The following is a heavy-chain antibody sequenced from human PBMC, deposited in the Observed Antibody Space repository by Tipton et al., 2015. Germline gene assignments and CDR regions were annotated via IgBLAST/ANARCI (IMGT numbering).Heavy chain of an antibody. Sequence: TLSLTCTVSGGSISSSSYYWGWIRQPPGKGLEWIGSVHYSGSTYYNPSLKSRVTISIDRFKNQFSLKLSSVTAADTAVYYCASPSLPHDRGDYYFQSWGQGTTVTVSS. CDR2: VHYSGST. CDR1: GGSISSSSYY. D-gene: IGHD2/OR15-2a*01. CDR3: ASPSLPHDRGDYYFQS. V-gene: IGHV4-39*01. J-gene: IGHJ6*02.